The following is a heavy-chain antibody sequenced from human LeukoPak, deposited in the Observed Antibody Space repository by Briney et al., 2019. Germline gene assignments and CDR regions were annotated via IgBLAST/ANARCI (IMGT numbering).Heavy chain of an antibody. J-gene: IGHJ4*01. V-gene: IGHV1-18*01. CDR1: GYTFTSYG. CDR2: ISVYNGNT. Sequence: ASVKVSCKASGYTFTSYGISWVRQAPGQGLEWMGWISVYNGNTNYAQKVQGRVSMTTDRFTSTAYMELRGLRSDDTAVYYCARDCSSTSCQPFDYWGQGTLVTVSS. CDR3: ARDCSSTSCQPFDY. D-gene: IGHD2-2*01.